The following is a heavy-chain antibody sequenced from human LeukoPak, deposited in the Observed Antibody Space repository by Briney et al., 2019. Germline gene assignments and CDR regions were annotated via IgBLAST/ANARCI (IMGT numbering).Heavy chain of an antibody. D-gene: IGHD3-22*01. J-gene: IGHJ4*02. CDR2: ISSSTSYT. V-gene: IGHV3-11*03. Sequence: GGSLRLSCAASGFTSSDYYMSWIRQAPGKGLEWVSYISSSTSYTNYADSVKGRFTISRDNAKNSLYLHMNSLSAEDTAVYYCAKRGGYYYDYWGQGTLVTVSS. CDR1: GFTSSDYY. CDR3: AKRGGYYYDY.